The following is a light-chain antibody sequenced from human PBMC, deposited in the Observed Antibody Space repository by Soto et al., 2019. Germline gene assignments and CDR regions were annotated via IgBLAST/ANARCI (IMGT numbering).Light chain of an antibody. Sequence: QSVLTQPASMSGSPGQSITISCTGTSSDVGGYNYVSWYQQHPGKAPKLMIYDVSNRPSGVSNRFSGSKSGNTASLTISGLQAEDEADYYCSSYTSSSWVFGGGTKVTVL. CDR2: DVS. V-gene: IGLV2-14*01. CDR1: SSDVGGYNY. CDR3: SSYTSSSWV. J-gene: IGLJ2*01.